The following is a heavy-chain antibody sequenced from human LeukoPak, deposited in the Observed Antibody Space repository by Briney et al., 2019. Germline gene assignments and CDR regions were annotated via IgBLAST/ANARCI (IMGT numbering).Heavy chain of an antibody. J-gene: IGHJ4*02. CDR2: INHSRST. V-gene: IGHV4-34*01. CDR1: GGSFSGYY. Sequence: PSETLSLTCAVYGGSFSGYYWSWIRQPPGKGLEWIGEINHSRSTNYNPSLKSRVTVSVDTSKNQFSLKLSSVTAADTAVYYCARVIITIFGVVIPRFDYWGQGTLVTVSS. D-gene: IGHD3-3*01. CDR3: ARVIITIFGVVIPRFDY.